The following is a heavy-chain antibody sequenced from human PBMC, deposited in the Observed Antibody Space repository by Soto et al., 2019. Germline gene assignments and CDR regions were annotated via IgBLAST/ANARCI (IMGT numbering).Heavy chain of an antibody. D-gene: IGHD3-10*01. CDR1: GASIMPYY. Sequence: NRSVTLSLTCTVSGASIMPYYCPFVRHPAFKGLEWIGYIFSSGNTNYNPSLKSRVTISVDTSKYQFSLKLSSVTAADTAVYYCAREYYYGSASYRGMDVWGQRTTVTVSS. V-gene: IGHV4-59*01. CDR2: IFSSGNT. CDR3: AREYYYGSASYRGMDV. J-gene: IGHJ6*02.